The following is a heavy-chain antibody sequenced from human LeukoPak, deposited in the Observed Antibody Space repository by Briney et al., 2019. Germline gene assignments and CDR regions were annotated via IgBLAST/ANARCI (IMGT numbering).Heavy chain of an antibody. CDR1: GFTFSNAW. D-gene: IGHD1-26*01. CDR3: ARDKVGDHYFDY. J-gene: IGHJ4*02. V-gene: IGHV3-15*07. CDR2: IKSKTDGGTT. Sequence: GGSLRLSCAASGFTFSNAWMNWVRQAPGKGLEWVSRIKSKTDGGTTDYAAPVKGRFTISRDDSKNTLYLQMNTLRAEDTAVYYCARDKVGDHYFDYWGQGTLVTVSS.